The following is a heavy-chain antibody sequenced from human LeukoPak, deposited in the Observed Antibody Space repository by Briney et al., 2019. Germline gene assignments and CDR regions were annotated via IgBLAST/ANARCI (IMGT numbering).Heavy chain of an antibody. Sequence: GGSLRLSCAASRFTFSSYAMSWVRPAPGKGLEWVSASIGSIGRIYYADYVLCRFTVSRDNSKNTQYLQMNSLRAEDTAVYCCANFFDSSGYYCHWFDPWGQGTLVTVSS. V-gene: IGHV3-23*01. J-gene: IGHJ5*02. CDR1: RFTFSSYA. CDR2: SIGSIGRI. CDR3: ANFFDSSGYYCHWFDP. D-gene: IGHD3-22*01.